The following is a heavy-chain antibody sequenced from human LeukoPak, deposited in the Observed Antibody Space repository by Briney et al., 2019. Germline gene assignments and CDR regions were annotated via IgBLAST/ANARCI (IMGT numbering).Heavy chain of an antibody. V-gene: IGHV4-59*01. CDR2: IYYSGST. Sequence: KASETLSLTCTVSGGSISSYYWSWIRQPPGKGLEWIGYIYYSGSTNYNPSLKSRVTISVDTSKNQFSLKLSSVTAADAAVYYCAPRSLVFPMDAFDIWGQGTMFTVSS. J-gene: IGHJ3*02. D-gene: IGHD3-10*01. CDR3: APRSLVFPMDAFDI. CDR1: GGSISSYY.